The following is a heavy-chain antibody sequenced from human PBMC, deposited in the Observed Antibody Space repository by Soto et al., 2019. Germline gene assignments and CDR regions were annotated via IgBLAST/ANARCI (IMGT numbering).Heavy chain of an antibody. CDR3: GSIY. Sequence: EVQLLGSGGGLVQPGGSLRLSCEASGFTLSNYAMSWVRQAPGKGLEWVSAISLSGDVTSYADSVKGRFTISRDNSRNTLHLQMNSLRAEDTAVDYCGSIYWGQGILVTVSS. D-gene: IGHD6-6*01. CDR2: ISLSGDVT. CDR1: GFTLSNYA. J-gene: IGHJ4*02. V-gene: IGHV3-23*01.